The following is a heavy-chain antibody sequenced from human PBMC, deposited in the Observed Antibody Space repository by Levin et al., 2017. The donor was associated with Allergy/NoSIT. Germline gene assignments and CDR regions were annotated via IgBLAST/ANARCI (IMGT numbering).Heavy chain of an antibody. CDR2: ISAYHGNT. D-gene: IGHD3-10*01. Sequence: GESLKISCKASGYTLTTYGIIWVRQAPGQGLEWMGWISAYHGNTNYAQKLQGRVTMTTDTSTSTAYMELRSLRSDDTAVYYCARDRGYYGSGYGMDVWGQGTTVTVSS. CDR1: GYTLTTYG. CDR3: ARDRGYYGSGYGMDV. V-gene: IGHV1-18*01. J-gene: IGHJ6*02.